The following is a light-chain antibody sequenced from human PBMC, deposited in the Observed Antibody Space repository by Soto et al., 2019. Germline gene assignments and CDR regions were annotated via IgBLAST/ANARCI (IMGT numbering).Light chain of an antibody. V-gene: IGKV3-20*01. CDR3: XXXXTSPRT. CDR2: DAS. J-gene: IGKJ1*01. Sequence: EIVLTQSPGTLSLSPGERATLSCRASQSVSSSYLAWYQQKPGQAPRLLIYDASSRATGIPDRFSGSGSGTDFTLTISRLEPXXXXXXXXXXXXTSPRTFGQGTKVEIK. CDR1: QSVSSSY.